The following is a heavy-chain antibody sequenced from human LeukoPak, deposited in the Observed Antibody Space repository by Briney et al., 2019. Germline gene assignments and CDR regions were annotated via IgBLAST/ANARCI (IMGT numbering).Heavy chain of an antibody. CDR1: GFTVSSNY. J-gene: IGHJ4*02. D-gene: IGHD4-23*01. V-gene: IGHV3-11*01. Sequence: GGSLRLSCAASGFTVSSNYMSWVRQAPGKGLEWVSYISGSGTNIDYADSVKGRFTISRDNAKNSVYLQMNSLRAEDTAVYYCAISANGGNSFWNYWGQGTLVTVSS. CDR2: ISGSGTNI. CDR3: AISANGGNSFWNY.